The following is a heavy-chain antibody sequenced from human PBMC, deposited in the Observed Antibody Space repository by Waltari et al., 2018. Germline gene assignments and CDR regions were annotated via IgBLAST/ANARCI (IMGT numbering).Heavy chain of an antibody. Sequence: QLQLQESGPGLVKPSETLSLTCTVSGGSISSSSYYWGWIRQPPGKGLEWIGSIYYSGSTYYNPSLKRRVTISVDTSKNQFSRKLSSVTAADTTVYYCARHYGWELPNYYYYGMDVWGQGTTVTVSS. CDR3: ARHYGWELPNYYYYGMDV. V-gene: IGHV4-39*01. CDR1: GGSISSSSYY. CDR2: IYYSGST. J-gene: IGHJ6*02. D-gene: IGHD1-26*01.